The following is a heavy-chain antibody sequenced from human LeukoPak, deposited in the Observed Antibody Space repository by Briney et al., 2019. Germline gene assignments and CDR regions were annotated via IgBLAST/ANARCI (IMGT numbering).Heavy chain of an antibody. Sequence: ASVKASCKASGYTFTGHYMHWVRQAPGQGLEWMGWINPNNGDTYYAQKFQGRVTMTRGTSISTAYMELSRLTFDDTAVYYCATVRGNSWTSVRYWGQGTLVTVSS. CDR3: ATVRGNSWTSVRY. CDR1: GYTFTGHY. V-gene: IGHV1-2*02. J-gene: IGHJ4*02. CDR2: INPNNGDT. D-gene: IGHD6-13*01.